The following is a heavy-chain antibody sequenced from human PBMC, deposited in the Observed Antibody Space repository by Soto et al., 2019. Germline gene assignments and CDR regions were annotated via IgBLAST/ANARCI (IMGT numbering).Heavy chain of an antibody. J-gene: IGHJ4*02. Sequence: QVQLVESGGGVVQPGRSLRLSCAASGFTFSSYGMHWVRQAPGKGLEWVAVIWYDGSNKYYADSVKGRSTISRDNSKNTLYLQMNSLRAEDTAVYYCARDYRTVTKTNYFDYWGQGTLVTVSS. V-gene: IGHV3-33*01. D-gene: IGHD4-17*01. CDR2: IWYDGSNK. CDR1: GFTFSSYG. CDR3: ARDYRTVTKTNYFDY.